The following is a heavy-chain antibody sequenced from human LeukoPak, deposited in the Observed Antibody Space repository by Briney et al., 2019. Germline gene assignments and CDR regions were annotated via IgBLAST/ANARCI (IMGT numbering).Heavy chain of an antibody. CDR1: GFTFSTAW. J-gene: IGHJ4*02. CDR3: TTGYSGNDRPY. CDR2: IISETDGGTT. V-gene: IGHV3-15*01. Sequence: KPGGSLRLSCAASGFTFSTAWMSWVRQPPGKGLESVGHIISETDGGTTDYAAPVKGRFAISRDDSINTLYLQMNSLKTEGTAVYYCTTGYSGNDRPYWGQGTLVTVSS. D-gene: IGHD5-12*01.